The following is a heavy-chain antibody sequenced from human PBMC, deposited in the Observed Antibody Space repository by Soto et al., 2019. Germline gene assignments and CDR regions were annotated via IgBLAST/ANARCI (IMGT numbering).Heavy chain of an antibody. CDR1: GYSFTSYW. V-gene: IGHV5-51*01. J-gene: IGHJ6*02. D-gene: IGHD3-22*01. Sequence: GESLKISCKGSGYSFTSYWIAWVRQMPGKGLEWMGIIYPGDSDTRYSPSFQGQVTISADKSISTAYLQWSSLKASDTAMYFCARWKYGSSGYYGHYGMDVWGQGTTVTVSS. CDR3: ARWKYGSSGYYGHYGMDV. CDR2: IYPGDSDT.